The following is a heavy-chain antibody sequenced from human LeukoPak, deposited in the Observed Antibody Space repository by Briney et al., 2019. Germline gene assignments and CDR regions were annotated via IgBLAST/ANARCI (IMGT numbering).Heavy chain of an antibody. V-gene: IGHV3-30*02. CDR1: GFTFSSYG. CDR3: ARRKIFKYYDILTGQFYYYYYMDV. J-gene: IGHJ6*03. D-gene: IGHD3-9*01. CDR2: IRYDGSNK. Sequence: GGSLRLSCAASGFTFSSYGMHWVRQAPGKGLEWVAFIRYDGSNKYYADSVKGRFTISRDNSKNTLYLQMNSLRAEDTAVYYCARRKIFKYYDILTGQFYYYYYMDVWGKGTTVTISS.